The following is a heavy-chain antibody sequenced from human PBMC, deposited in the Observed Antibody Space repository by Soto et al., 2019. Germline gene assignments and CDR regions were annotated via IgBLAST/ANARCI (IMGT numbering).Heavy chain of an antibody. CDR2: ISAYNGNT. D-gene: IGHD3-3*01. V-gene: IGHV1-18*01. J-gene: IGHJ4*02. CDR1: GYTFTSYG. Sequence: QVQLVQSGAEVKKPGASVKVSCKASGYTFTSYGISWVRQAPGQGLEWKGWISAYNGNTNYALKLQGRVTMTTDTSKSTADMELRCLSSDDRAVYYCARVANLGSGYPASYYFDYCCQGTLVTVCS. CDR3: ARVANLGSGYPASYYFDY.